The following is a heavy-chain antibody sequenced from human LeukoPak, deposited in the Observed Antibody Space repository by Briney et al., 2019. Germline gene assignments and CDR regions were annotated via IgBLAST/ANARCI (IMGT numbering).Heavy chain of an antibody. CDR2: TYYGSGWFI. J-gene: IGHJ3*01. Sequence: SQTLSLTCAISGDSVSSNRATWNWIRQSPSRGLEWLGRTYYGSGWFIEYASSVRSRLTIHSDTSRNQFSLQVTSVTPEDTAVYYCARSNEVGAFDVWGQGVMVIVSS. CDR1: GDSVSSNRAT. CDR3: ARSNEVGAFDV. V-gene: IGHV6-1*01. D-gene: IGHD1-1*01.